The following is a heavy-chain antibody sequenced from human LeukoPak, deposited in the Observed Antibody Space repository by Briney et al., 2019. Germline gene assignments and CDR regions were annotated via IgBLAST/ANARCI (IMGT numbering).Heavy chain of an antibody. CDR3: AKAVGYCSSTSCYDFDY. J-gene: IGHJ4*02. CDR2: ISGSGGST. Sequence: PGGSLRLSCAASGFTFSSYAMSWVRQAPGKGLEWVSVISGSGGSTYYADSVKGRFTISRDNSKNTLYLRMNSLRVEDTAVYYCAKAVGYCSSTSCYDFDYWGQGTLVTVSS. CDR1: GFTFSSYA. D-gene: IGHD2-2*01. V-gene: IGHV3-23*01.